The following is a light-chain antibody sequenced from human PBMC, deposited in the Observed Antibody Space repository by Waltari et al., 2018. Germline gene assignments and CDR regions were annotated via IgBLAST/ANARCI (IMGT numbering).Light chain of an antibody. Sequence: EIMLTQSPGTLSLSPGERATLSCRASQIISRALAWYQQKPGQAPRLLIYDVSTRASGIPDRFSGSGSVTDFSLTISRLEPEDFAVYYCQHYVRLPVTFGQGTKLEFK. CDR1: QIISRA. CDR2: DVS. J-gene: IGKJ1*01. V-gene: IGKV3-20*01. CDR3: QHYVRLPVT.